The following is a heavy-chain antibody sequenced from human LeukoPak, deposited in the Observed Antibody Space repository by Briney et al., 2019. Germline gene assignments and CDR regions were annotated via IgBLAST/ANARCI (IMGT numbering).Heavy chain of an antibody. J-gene: IGHJ3*02. D-gene: IGHD3-22*01. CDR3: ARHYDSSGYYYPPAFDI. Sequence: PSETLSLTCTVSGGFISSSSYYWGWIRQPPGKGLEWIGSIYYSGSTYYNPSLKSRVTISVDTSKNQFSLKLSSVTAADTAVYYCARHYDSSGYYYPPAFDIWGQGTMVTVSS. V-gene: IGHV4-39*01. CDR2: IYYSGST. CDR1: GGFISSSSYY.